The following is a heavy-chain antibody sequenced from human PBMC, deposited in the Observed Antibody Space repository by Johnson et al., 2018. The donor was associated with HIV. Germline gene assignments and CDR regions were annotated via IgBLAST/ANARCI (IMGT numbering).Heavy chain of an antibody. J-gene: IGHJ3*02. CDR3: AVVALPMYWYDAFDI. CDR2: IGTAGDT. CDR1: GFTFSSYD. Sequence: VQLVESGGGLVQPGGSLRLSCAASGFTFSSYDMHWVRQATGKGLEWVSAIGTAGDTYYPGSVKGRFTISRENAKNSLYLQMNSLRAEDTAVYYCAVVALPMYWYDAFDIWGQGTMVTVSS. D-gene: IGHD2-21*01. V-gene: IGHV3-13*01.